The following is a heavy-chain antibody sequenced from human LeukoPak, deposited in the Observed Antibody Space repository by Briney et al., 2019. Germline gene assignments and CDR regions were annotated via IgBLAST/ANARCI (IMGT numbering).Heavy chain of an antibody. CDR3: TRDRWLDY. Sequence: GGSLRLSCVASGSGFTFSEFWMGWVRQAPGERLEWVANIRGDGSETHYLDSVKGRFTISRDNAKNSLYLQMSSLRAEDTAVYYCTRDRWLDYWGQGTLVTVSS. CDR1: GSGFTFSEFW. V-gene: IGHV3-7*01. J-gene: IGHJ4*02. CDR2: IRGDGSET. D-gene: IGHD6-19*01.